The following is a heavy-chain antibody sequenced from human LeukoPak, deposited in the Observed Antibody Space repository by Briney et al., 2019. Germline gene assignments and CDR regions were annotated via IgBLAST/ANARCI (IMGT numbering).Heavy chain of an antibody. CDR2: IYPGDSDT. Sequence: GESLKISCKGSGYSFTSYWIGWVRQMPGKGLEWMGIIYPGDSDTRYSPSFQGQVTISADKSISTVYLQWSSLKASDTAMYYCASTSGITGTANNWFDPWGQGTLVTVSS. D-gene: IGHD1-7*01. CDR1: GYSFTSYW. J-gene: IGHJ5*02. CDR3: ASTSGITGTANNWFDP. V-gene: IGHV5-51*01.